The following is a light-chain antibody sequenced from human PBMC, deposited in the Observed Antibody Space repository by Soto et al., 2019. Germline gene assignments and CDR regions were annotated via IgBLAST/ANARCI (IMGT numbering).Light chain of an antibody. Sequence: IQLTQSPSSLSASVGDRVTITCRASQGISSYLAWYQQKPGKAPKLLIYAASTLQCGVPSRFTGSGSGTDFSLTISSLHTEDFATYYCQQMNSYPRTFGPGTKVDFK. CDR1: QGISSY. J-gene: IGKJ3*01. CDR2: AAS. CDR3: QQMNSYPRT. V-gene: IGKV1-9*01.